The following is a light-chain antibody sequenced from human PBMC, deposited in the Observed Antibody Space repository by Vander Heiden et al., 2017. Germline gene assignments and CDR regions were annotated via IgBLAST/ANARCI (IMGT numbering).Light chain of an antibody. V-gene: IGLV2-14*03. J-gene: IGLJ2*01. CDR2: DVS. CDR1: SSDVGGYNY. Sequence: QSALTQPASVSGPPGQSLTISCTGTSSDVGGYNYVSWYQQHPGKAPKVMIYDVSNRPSGVSNRFSGSKSGNTASLTISGLQAEDEADYYCTSYTSRTTWVFGGGTKLTVL. CDR3: TSYTSRTTWV.